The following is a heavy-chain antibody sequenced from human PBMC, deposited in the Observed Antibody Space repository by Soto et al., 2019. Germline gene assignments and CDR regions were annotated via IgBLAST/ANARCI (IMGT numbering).Heavy chain of an antibody. CDR2: ISGSAGTT. V-gene: IGHV3-23*01. CDR1: GFIFASYA. D-gene: IGHD2-8*01. J-gene: IGHJ3*01. CDR3: AKNGPAYADAFDS. Sequence: EVQLSQSGGGWVQPGGSLRLSCSASGFIFASYAMSWVRQAPGKGLEWVSVISGSAGTTDYAGSVTGRFTISRDNSKNTLYLHMNSLKGEDTAVYYGAKNGPAYADAFDSWGQGTMVTVSS.